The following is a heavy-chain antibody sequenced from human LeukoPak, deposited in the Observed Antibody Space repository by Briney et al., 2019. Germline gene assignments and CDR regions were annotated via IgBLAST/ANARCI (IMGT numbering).Heavy chain of an antibody. V-gene: IGHV1-69*05. CDR2: IIPIFGTA. Sequence: SMKVSCKASGGTFSSYAISWVRQAPGQGLEWMGGIIPIFGTANYAQKFQGRVTITTDESTSTAYMELSSLRSEDTAVYYCARGFWSGYYTPYYYYYMDVWGKGTTVTVSS. J-gene: IGHJ6*03. D-gene: IGHD3-3*01. CDR3: ARGFWSGYYTPYYYYYMDV. CDR1: GGTFSSYA.